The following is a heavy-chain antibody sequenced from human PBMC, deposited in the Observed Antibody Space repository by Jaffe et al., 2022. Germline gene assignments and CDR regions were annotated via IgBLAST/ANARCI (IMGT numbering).Heavy chain of an antibody. V-gene: IGHV3-9*01. CDR2: ISWNSGSI. D-gene: IGHD5-12*01. Sequence: EVQLVESGGGLVQPGRSLRLSCAASGFTFDDYAMHWVRQAPGKGLEWVSGISWNSGSIGYADSVKGRFTISRDNAKNSLYLQMNSLRAEDTALYYCAKDRVVATIWPYDAFDIWGQGTMVTVSS. CDR3: AKDRVVATIWPYDAFDI. CDR1: GFTFDDYA. J-gene: IGHJ3*02.